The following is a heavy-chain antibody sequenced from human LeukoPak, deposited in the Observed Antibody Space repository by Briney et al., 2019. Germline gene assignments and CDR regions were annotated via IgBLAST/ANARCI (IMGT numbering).Heavy chain of an antibody. D-gene: IGHD6-13*01. CDR3: AKLVAAGRGGRGYFDY. CDR2: ISYDGSNK. V-gene: IGHV3-30*18. CDR1: GFTFSSYG. J-gene: IGHJ4*02. Sequence: GGSLRLSCAASGFTFSSYGMHWVRQAPGKGLEWVAVISYDGSNKYYADSVKGRFTISRDNSKNTLYLQMNSLRAEDTAVYYCAKLVAAGRGGRGYFDYWGQGTLVTVFS.